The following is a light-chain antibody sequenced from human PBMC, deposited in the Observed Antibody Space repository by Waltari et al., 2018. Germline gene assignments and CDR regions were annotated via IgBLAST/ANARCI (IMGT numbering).Light chain of an antibody. CDR3: QQSYSTPRT. Sequence: DIQMTQSPSSLSASVVDRVTITCRASQSISSYLNWYQQKPGKAPKLLIYAASSLQSGVPARFSGSGSGTDVTVTISSLQPEDLETYYCQQSYSTPRTFGEETKGEIK. J-gene: IGKJ1*01. V-gene: IGKV1-39*01. CDR1: QSISSY. CDR2: AAS.